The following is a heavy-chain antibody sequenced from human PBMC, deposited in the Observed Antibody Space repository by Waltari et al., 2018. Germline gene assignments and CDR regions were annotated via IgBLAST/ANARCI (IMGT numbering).Heavy chain of an antibody. CDR2: LYSDERT. CDR3: ARGVAGGFDI. D-gene: IGHD6-19*01. CDR1: WLTGSANS. V-gene: IGHV3-53*04. J-gene: IGHJ3*02. Sequence: EVELVESGGGLVQPGGSLRLSCAASWLTGSANSMSWVRQAPGKGLEWVSVLYSDERTYYADSVKGRFTISRHNSRNILYFQMNRLRIEDTAVYYCARGVAGGFDIWGQGTRVTVSS.